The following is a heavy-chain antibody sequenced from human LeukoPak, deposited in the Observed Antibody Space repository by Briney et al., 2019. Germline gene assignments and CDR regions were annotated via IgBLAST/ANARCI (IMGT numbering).Heavy chain of an antibody. Sequence: SETLSLTCAVYGGSFSGYYWSWIRQPPGKGLEWIGEINHSGSTNYNPSLKSRVTISVDTSKNQFSLKLSSVTAADTAVYYCARGRSKTTIFGVVIITPWFDPWGQGTLVTVSS. V-gene: IGHV4-34*01. CDR3: ARGRSKTTIFGVVIITPWFDP. J-gene: IGHJ5*02. D-gene: IGHD3-3*01. CDR2: INHSGST. CDR1: GGSFSGYY.